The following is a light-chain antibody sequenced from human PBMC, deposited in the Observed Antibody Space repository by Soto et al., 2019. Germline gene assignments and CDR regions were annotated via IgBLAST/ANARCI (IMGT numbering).Light chain of an antibody. J-gene: IGKJ1*01. CDR2: AAS. CDR3: QQSYSPRT. V-gene: IGKV1-39*01. CDR1: QSISSY. Sequence: IQMTQSPSSLSASVGDRVTITCRASQSISSYLNWYQQKPGKAPKLLIYAASSLQSGVPSRFSGSGSGTDFTLTISSLQPEDFATYYCQQSYSPRTFGQGTKVDIK.